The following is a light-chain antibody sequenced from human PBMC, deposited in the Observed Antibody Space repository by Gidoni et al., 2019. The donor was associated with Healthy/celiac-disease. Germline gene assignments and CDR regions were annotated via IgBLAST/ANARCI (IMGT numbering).Light chain of an antibody. CDR1: QDISNY. CDR2: DAS. J-gene: IGKJ4*01. Sequence: DIQMTQSPSSLSASVGDRVTITCQASQDISNYLNWYQQKPGKAPKLLIYDASNLETGVPSRFSGSGSGTDFTFTISSLQPEDSATYYCQQYDNLGLTFXGXTKVEIK. CDR3: QQYDNLGLT. V-gene: IGKV1-33*01.